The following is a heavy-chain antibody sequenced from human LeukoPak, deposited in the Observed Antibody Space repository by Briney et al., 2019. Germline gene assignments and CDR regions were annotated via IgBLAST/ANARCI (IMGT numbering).Heavy chain of an antibody. J-gene: IGHJ6*03. CDR1: GFTFSSYS. CDR2: ISSSSSYI. CDR3: ARPYYDFWSGYYAGGSHYYYYMDV. Sequence: GGSLRLSCAASGFTFSSYSMNWVRQAPEKGLEWVSSISSSSSYIYYADSVKGRFTISRDNAKDSLYLQMNSLRAEDTAVYYCARPYYDFWSGYYAGGSHYYYYMDVWGKGTTVTVSS. V-gene: IGHV3-21*01. D-gene: IGHD3-3*01.